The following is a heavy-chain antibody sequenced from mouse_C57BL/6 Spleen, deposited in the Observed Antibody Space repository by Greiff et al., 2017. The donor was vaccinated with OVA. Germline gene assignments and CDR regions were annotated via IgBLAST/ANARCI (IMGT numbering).Heavy chain of an antibody. CDR1: GYTFTDYY. D-gene: IGHD2-3*01. CDR3: ARSGYDGYYSFAY. V-gene: IGHV1-76*01. Sequence: VQLQQSGAELVRPGASVKLSCKASGYTFTDYYINWVKQRPGQGLEWIARIYPGSGNTYYNEKFKGKATLTAEKSSSTAYMQLSSLTSEDSAVYFCARSGYDGYYSFAYWGQGTLVTVSA. J-gene: IGHJ3*01. CDR2: IYPGSGNT.